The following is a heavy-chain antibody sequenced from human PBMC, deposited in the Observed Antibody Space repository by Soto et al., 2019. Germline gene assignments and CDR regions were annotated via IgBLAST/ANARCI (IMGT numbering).Heavy chain of an antibody. J-gene: IGHJ4*02. CDR1: GYTFTSYG. CDR2: ISAYNGDT. D-gene: IGHD3-22*01. V-gene: IGHV1-18*01. CDR3: ARDFSMTVVVGSY. Sequence: QVQLVQSGAEVKKPGASVKVSCKASGYTFTSYGISWVRQVPGQGLEWMGWISAYNGDTKYAQRFQGRVTMTTDTSTSTAYMDLRSLRSDDTAVYYCARDFSMTVVVGSYWGQGTLVTVSS.